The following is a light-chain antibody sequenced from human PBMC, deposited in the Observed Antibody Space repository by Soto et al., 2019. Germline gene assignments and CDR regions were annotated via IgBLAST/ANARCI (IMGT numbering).Light chain of an antibody. CDR3: SSYSISTAYL. CDR2: EVN. V-gene: IGLV2-14*01. J-gene: IGLJ1*01. Sequence: QSVLTQPASVSGSPGQSITISCTGTSRDVGNYNYVSWYQQDPGKAPKLMVFEVNNRPSGVSYRFSGSKSGNTASLTISGLQAEDEADYFCSSYSISTAYLFXTGTKVTVL. CDR1: SRDVGNYNY.